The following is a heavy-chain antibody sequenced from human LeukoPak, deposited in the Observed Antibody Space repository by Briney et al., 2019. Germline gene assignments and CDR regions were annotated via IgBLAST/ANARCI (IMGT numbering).Heavy chain of an antibody. CDR2: ISSGGTTI. V-gene: IGHV3-48*03. CDR1: GFTFSEFE. J-gene: IGHJ4*02. CDR3: TRGLVL. Sequence: GGSLRLSCAASGFTFSEFEMNWVRQAPGKGLEWVSDISSGGTTIFYADSVKGRFTISRDNAKDSLYLQMNSLRDDDTAIYYCTRGLVLWGQGALVTVS. D-gene: IGHD2/OR15-2a*01.